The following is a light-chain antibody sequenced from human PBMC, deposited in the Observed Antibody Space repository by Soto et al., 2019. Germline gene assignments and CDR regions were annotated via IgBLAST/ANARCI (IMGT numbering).Light chain of an antibody. V-gene: IGKV3-20*01. CDR1: QSISNTF. J-gene: IGKJ1*01. Sequence: EIVLTQSPGTLSLSPGEGATLSCRASQSISNTFLAWYQQRPGQVPRILIYGASRRATGIPDRFSGSGSGTDFTLTISRLEPEDFALYYCQQYYSSWTFGQGTKVEMK. CDR3: QQYYSSWT. CDR2: GAS.